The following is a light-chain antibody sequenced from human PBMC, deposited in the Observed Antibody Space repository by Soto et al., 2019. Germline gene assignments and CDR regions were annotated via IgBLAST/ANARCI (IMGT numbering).Light chain of an antibody. CDR3: QQSYSTPYT. V-gene: IGKV3-15*01. CDR1: QTVASN. J-gene: IGKJ2*01. Sequence: EIVMTQSPASLSVSPGEGATLSCRASQTVASNLAWYQQKPGQGPRLLIHGASTRATGVPARFSGSGSGTDFTLTISSLQPEDFATYYCQQSYSTPYTFGQGTKLEIK. CDR2: GAS.